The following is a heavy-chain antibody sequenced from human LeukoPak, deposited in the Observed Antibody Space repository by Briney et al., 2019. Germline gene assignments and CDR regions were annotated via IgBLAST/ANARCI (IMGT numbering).Heavy chain of an antibody. V-gene: IGHV1-2*02. CDR2: INPNIGGT. CDR3: AGASGVRGLIAY. D-gene: IGHD3-10*01. CDR1: GYTFTESY. Sequence: ASLKVSSTASGYTFTESYMRWGRQAPGQGLEWMGWINPNIGGTNYLQKLPGRVTFTRDTTINTAYIDLSRLPDHGTPLFFFAGASGVRGLIAYWGQGTLVTVSS. J-gene: IGHJ4*02.